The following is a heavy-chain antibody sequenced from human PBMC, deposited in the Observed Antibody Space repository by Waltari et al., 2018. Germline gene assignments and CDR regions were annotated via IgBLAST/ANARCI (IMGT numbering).Heavy chain of an antibody. CDR1: GITFNNFA. Sequence: DVQLLESGGELVKPGGSLKLSCEASGITFNNFAINWVRLTPGTGREWVSAISVRDVTYYAESVRGRFTISRDTSKNTVYLQMNGLRAEDTAVYFCATPFYNWDDPLHSWGQGTPVTVSS. D-gene: IGHD1-20*01. CDR3: ATPFYNWDDPLHS. J-gene: IGHJ4*02. V-gene: IGHV3-23*01. CDR2: ISVRDVT.